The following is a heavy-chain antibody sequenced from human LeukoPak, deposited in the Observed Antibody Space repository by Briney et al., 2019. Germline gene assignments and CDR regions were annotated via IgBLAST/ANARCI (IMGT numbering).Heavy chain of an antibody. CDR2: ISHSGST. Sequence: SETLSLTCAVYGGSFSGYYWSWIRQPPGKGLEWIGEISHSGSTNYNPSLKSRVTISVDTSKNQFSLKLSSVTAADTAVYYCARGLGYCTNGVCDDPASGSGEFDYWGQGTLVTVSS. CDR1: GGSFSGYY. J-gene: IGHJ4*02. CDR3: ARGLGYCTNGVCDDPASGSGEFDY. D-gene: IGHD2-8*01. V-gene: IGHV4-34*01.